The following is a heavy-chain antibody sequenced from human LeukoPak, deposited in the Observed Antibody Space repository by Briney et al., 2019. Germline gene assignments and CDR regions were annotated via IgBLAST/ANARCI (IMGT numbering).Heavy chain of an antibody. V-gene: IGHV1-69*13. CDR1: GGTFSSYA. CDR3: ASAEIVVPPGHAFDI. D-gene: IGHD3-22*01. CDR2: IIPIFGTA. Sequence: GASVKVSCKASGGTFSSYAVSWVRQAPGQGLEWMGGIIPIFGTANYAQKFQGRVTIAADESTSTAYMELSSLRSEDTAVYYCASAEIVVPPGHAFDIWGQGTMVTVSS. J-gene: IGHJ3*02.